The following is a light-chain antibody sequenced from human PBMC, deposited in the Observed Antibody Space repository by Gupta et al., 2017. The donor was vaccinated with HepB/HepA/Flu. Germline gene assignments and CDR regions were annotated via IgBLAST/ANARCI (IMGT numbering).Light chain of an antibody. CDR2: EVN. CDR3: SSHAGSNNLV. Sequence: QSALPQPPSASGSPGQSVTISCTGTSSDVGGYNSVSWYQQYPGKAPKLMIYEVNKRPAGVANRFSGSKSGNTASLTVSGRQEEEEGDYYGSSHAGSNNLVFGGGTKLTVL. CDR1: SSDVGGYNS. V-gene: IGLV2-8*01. J-gene: IGLJ2*01.